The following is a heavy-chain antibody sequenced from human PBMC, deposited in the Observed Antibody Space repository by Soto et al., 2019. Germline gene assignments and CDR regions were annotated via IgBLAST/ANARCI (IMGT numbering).Heavy chain of an antibody. CDR1: GGSFSGYY. CDR2: INHSGST. J-gene: IGHJ6*02. CDR3: ARGSRVAKIFVVYYYYGMDV. D-gene: IGHD5-12*01. V-gene: IGHV4-34*01. Sequence: XGTLSLTCAVYGGSFSGYYWSGIGQPPGKGLEWIGEINHSGSTNYNPSLNSRVTISVDTSKNQFSLKLSSVTAADTAVYYCARGSRVAKIFVVYYYYGMDVWGQGTTVTVSS.